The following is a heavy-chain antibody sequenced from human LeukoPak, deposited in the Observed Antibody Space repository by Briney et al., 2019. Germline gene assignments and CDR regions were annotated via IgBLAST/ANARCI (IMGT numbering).Heavy chain of an antibody. CDR2: ISGSAGNT. CDR3: AKLGRRGGNWEFDY. J-gene: IGHJ4*02. Sequence: GGSLRLSCAPSGFTFSSSGMSWVRQAPGKGLEWVSTISGSAGNTDYADSVKGRFTISRDNSKNTLYLQMTSLRVEDTAVYYCAKLGRRGGNWEFDYWGQGTLVTVSS. D-gene: IGHD1-1*01. CDR1: GFTFSSSG. V-gene: IGHV3-23*01.